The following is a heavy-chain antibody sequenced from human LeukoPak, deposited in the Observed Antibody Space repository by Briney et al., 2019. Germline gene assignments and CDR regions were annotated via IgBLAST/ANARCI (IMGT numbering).Heavy chain of an antibody. CDR2: IQNTGDT. D-gene: IGHD6-19*01. CDR3: VKHGSGWSFDY. Sequence: SETLSLTCTVSSASISNYYWGWIRQSPGKGLEWIGYIQNTGDTTYNPSLKSRVSISKDMSNIQFSPQLRSVAAADTAVYYCVKHGSGWSFDYWGQGTLVTVSS. CDR1: SASISNYY. V-gene: IGHV4-59*01. J-gene: IGHJ4*02.